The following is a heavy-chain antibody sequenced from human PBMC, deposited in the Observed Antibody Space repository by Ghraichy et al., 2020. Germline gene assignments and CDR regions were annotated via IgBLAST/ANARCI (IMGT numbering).Heavy chain of an antibody. CDR1: GGSISSGGYS. Sequence: SQTLSLTCAVSGGSISSGGYSWSWIRQPPGKGLEWIGYIYHSGSTYYNPSLKSRVTISVDRSKNQFSLKLSSVTAADTAVYYCARGYYGGNSDYWGQGTLVTVSS. CDR3: ARGYYGGNSDY. CDR2: IYHSGST. V-gene: IGHV4-30-2*01. J-gene: IGHJ4*02. D-gene: IGHD4-23*01.